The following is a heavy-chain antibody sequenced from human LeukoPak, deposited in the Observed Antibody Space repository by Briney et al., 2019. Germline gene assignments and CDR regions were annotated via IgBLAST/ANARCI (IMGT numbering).Heavy chain of an antibody. J-gene: IGHJ4*02. V-gene: IGHV3-48*01. CDR3: ATDYYDSSGYYTGSY. CDR2: ISRDSTTI. D-gene: IGHD3-22*01. Sequence: GGSLRLSCAASGFTFSSFHINWVRQAPGKGLEWLSYISRDSTTIYYADSVKGRFTISRDNAKNSLYLQMNSLRAEDTAVYHCATDYYDSSGYYTGSYWGQGTLVTVSS. CDR1: GFTFSSFH.